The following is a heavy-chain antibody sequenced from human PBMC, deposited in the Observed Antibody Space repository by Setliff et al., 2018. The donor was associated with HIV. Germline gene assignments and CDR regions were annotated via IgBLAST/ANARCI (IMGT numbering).Heavy chain of an antibody. CDR3: ARQSTVAAAGFDF. D-gene: IGHD6-13*01. Sequence: SETLSLTCSVSGVSISSYYWSWIRHSPGKGLEWIGIIFPGGATNYNPSLTSRVTMSVDTSKRQFSLKLDSVTAADTAIYYCARQSTVAAAGFDFWGQGTLVTVSS. V-gene: IGHV4-59*08. J-gene: IGHJ4*02. CDR1: GVSISSYY. CDR2: IFPGGAT.